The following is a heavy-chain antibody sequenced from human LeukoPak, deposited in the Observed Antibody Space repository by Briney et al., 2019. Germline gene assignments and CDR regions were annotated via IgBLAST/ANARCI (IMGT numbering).Heavy chain of an antibody. D-gene: IGHD2-2*01. Sequence: SSVNVSCKPSGGSFSRYAISGVRPAPGRGGEGMGGIIPILGTANYAQNSQGRVTTTADESTSTAYMQLSSLRSADTAVYYCARDLVVVPADMYSSWLLDGMDVWGKGTTVTVSS. CDR1: GGSFSRYA. CDR3: ARDLVVVPADMYSSWLLDGMDV. V-gene: IGHV1-69*01. J-gene: IGHJ6*04. CDR2: IIPILGTA.